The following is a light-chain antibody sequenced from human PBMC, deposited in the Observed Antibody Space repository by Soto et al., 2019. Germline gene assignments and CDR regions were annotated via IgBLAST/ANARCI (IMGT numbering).Light chain of an antibody. CDR3: QQYNNWPFT. Sequence: EIVMTQSPATLSVSPGERATLSCRASQSVSSNLAWYQQKPGQAPRLLIYDASTRATGIPARFSGSGSGTEFTLTISSLQSEDFAVYYCQQYNNWPFTFGGGTKVDIK. J-gene: IGKJ4*01. CDR2: DAS. V-gene: IGKV3-15*01. CDR1: QSVSSN.